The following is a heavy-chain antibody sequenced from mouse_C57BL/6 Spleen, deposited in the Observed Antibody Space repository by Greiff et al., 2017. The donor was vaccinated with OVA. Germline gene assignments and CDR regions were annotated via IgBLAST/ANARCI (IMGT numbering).Heavy chain of an antibody. CDR2: IHPNSGST. D-gene: IGHD1-1*01. V-gene: IGHV1-64*01. Sequence: VQLQQPGAELVKPGASVKLSCKASGYTFTSYWMHWVKQRPGQGLEWIGMIHPNSGSTNYNEKSKSKATLTVDKSSSTAYMQLSSLTSEDSAVYYCARSEYYYGSSYGFFDYWGQGTTLTVSS. CDR3: ARSEYYYGSSYGFFDY. J-gene: IGHJ2*01. CDR1: GYTFTSYW.